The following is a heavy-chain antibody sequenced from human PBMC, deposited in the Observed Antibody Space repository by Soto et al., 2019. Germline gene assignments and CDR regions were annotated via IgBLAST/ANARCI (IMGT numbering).Heavy chain of an antibody. J-gene: IGHJ6*02. Sequence: GASVKVSCKASGGTFSSYAISWVRQAPGQGLEWMGGIIPIFGTANYAQKFQGRVTITADESTSTAYMELSSVTAADTAVYYCARARQRDTGRGLDVWGQGTTVTVSS. CDR2: IIPIFGTA. CDR1: GGTFSSYA. V-gene: IGHV1-69*13. D-gene: IGHD5-18*01. CDR3: ARARQRDTGRGLDV.